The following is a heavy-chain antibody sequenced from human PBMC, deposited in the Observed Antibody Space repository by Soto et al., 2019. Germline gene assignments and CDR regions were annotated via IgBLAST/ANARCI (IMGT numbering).Heavy chain of an antibody. J-gene: IGHJ4*02. CDR1: GASTVTNYH. CDR2: IFNSGTT. CDR3: ALVLGGATGLAF. D-gene: IGHD2-8*02. V-gene: IGHV4-59*06. Sequence: PPETLSLTCSVYGASTVTNYHWTWIRQPPGKGLEWMGYIFNSGTTFYNPSVTSRLSISMDTSGNHFSLEVRSVAAADTVVYYCALVLGGATGLAFWGRGTLVTV.